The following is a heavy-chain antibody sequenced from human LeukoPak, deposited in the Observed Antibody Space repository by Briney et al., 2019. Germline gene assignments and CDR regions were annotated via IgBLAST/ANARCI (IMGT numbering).Heavy chain of an antibody. CDR3: VKDQEYGDYGLDY. J-gene: IGHJ4*02. Sequence: GGSLRLSCSASGFTFSTYAMHWVRQAPGKGLEYVSAIGSNGDSTYYADSVKGRFTISRDNSKNTLYLQMSSLRGEDTAVYYCVKDQEYGDYGLDYWGQGILVTVFS. D-gene: IGHD4-17*01. CDR2: IGSNGDST. V-gene: IGHV3-64D*06. CDR1: GFTFSTYA.